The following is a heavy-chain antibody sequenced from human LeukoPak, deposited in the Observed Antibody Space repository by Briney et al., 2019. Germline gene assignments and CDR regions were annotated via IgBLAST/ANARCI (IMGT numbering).Heavy chain of an antibody. CDR2: IWYDGSNK. CDR1: GFTFSSYG. J-gene: IGHJ4*02. CDR3: ARGSFISGAEYYYDSSGYYGGPLGY. D-gene: IGHD3-22*01. Sequence: GGSLRLSCAASGFTFSSYGMHWVRQAPGKGLEWVAVIWYDGSNKYYADSVKGRFTISRDNSKNTLYLQMNSLRAEDTAVYYCARGSFISGAEYYYDSSGYYGGPLGYWGQGTLVTVSS. V-gene: IGHV3-33*01.